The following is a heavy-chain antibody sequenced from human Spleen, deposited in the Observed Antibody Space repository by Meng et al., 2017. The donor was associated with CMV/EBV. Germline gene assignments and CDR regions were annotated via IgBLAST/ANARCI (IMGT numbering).Heavy chain of an antibody. J-gene: IGHJ3*02. V-gene: IGHV4-61*01. CDR1: GGSVSSGSSY. D-gene: IGHD3-22*01. CDR3: ARDSTMVVGRSAFDI. CDR2: LYYSGST. Sequence: SETLSLTCTVSGGSVSSGSSYWTWIRQPPGKGLEWIGCLYYSGSTNYNPSLKSRVTISVVTSKNQFSLKLSSLTAADTAMYYCARDSTMVVGRSAFDIWGQGTMVTVSS.